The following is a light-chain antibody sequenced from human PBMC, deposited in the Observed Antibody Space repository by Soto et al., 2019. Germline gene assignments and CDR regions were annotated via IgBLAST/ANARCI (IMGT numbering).Light chain of an antibody. CDR3: QSYDSSLTGWV. J-gene: IGLJ1*01. CDR2: DYN. V-gene: IGLV1-40*01. CDR1: SSYIGANYA. Sequence: QSVLTQPPSVSGAPGHRVTISCAGSSSYIGANYAVHWYQQLPGTAPKLLIYDYNKRPSGVPDRFSGSKSGTSASLTITGLQAEDEADYYCQSYDSSLTGWVFGTGTKVTVL.